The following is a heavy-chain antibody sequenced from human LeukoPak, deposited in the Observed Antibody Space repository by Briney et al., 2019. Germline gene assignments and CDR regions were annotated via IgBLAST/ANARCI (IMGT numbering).Heavy chain of an antibody. Sequence: PGGSLRLSCAASGVTFSRYWMHWVRQAPGKGLVWVSRIKNDGSRTTYADAVRGRFTISRDNAKNTLYLQMNSLSADDTAVYYCVRAPYCSGGSCYTSGFDCWGQGTLVTVSS. D-gene: IGHD2-15*01. V-gene: IGHV3-74*01. CDR3: VRAPYCSGGSCYTSGFDC. CDR2: IKNDGSRT. J-gene: IGHJ4*02. CDR1: GVTFSRYW.